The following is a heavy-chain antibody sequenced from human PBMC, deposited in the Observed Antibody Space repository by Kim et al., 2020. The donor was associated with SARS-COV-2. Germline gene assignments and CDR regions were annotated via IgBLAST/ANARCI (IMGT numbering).Heavy chain of an antibody. J-gene: IGHJ6*02. CDR2: IYYSGST. Sequence: SETLSLTCTVSGGSISSYYWSWIRQPPGKGLEWIGYIYYSGSTNYNPSLKSRVTISVDTSKNQFSLKLSSVTAADTAVYYCARGRHCSGGSCYYGDPIYYYGMDVWGQGTTVTVSS. V-gene: IGHV4-59*13. CDR1: GGSISSYY. CDR3: ARGRHCSGGSCYYGDPIYYYGMDV. D-gene: IGHD2-15*01.